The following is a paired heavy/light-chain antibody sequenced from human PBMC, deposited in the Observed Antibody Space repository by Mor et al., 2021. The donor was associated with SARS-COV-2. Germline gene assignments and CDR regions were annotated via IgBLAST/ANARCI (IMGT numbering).Heavy chain of an antibody. CDR3: TKPYDSDGNDFGS. V-gene: IGHV3-21*06. D-gene: IGHD3-22*01. CDR2: ISSGGNEI. J-gene: IGHJ4*02. CDR1: GFTFSIYG. Sequence: EVHLVESGGGLVKPGGSLRLSCAVSGFTFSIYGMNWVRQTPGKGLEWVSFISSGGNEIHYAASVKGRFTISRDNAENSLFLQMNSLGVEDTAVYYCTKPYDSDGNDFGSWGQGTLVTVSS.
Light chain of an antibody. Sequence: EIVMTQSPATLSVSPGERATLSCRASPSVKNNLAWYQQKPGQAPRLVIYGASIRATGISARFSGSGSGTDFTLTISSLQSEDFAVYYCQQYSDWPLTFGGGTKVEVK. J-gene: IGKJ4*02. CDR1: PSVKNN. CDR3: QQYSDWPLT. V-gene: IGKV3-15*01. CDR2: GAS.